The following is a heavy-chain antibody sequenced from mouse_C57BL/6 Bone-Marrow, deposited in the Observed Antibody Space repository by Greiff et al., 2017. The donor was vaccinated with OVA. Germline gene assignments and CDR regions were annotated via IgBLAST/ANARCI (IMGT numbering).Heavy chain of an antibody. J-gene: IGHJ4*01. V-gene: IGHV1-82*01. CDR1: GYAFSSSW. Sequence: VQLQQSGPELVKPGASVKISCKASGYAFSSSWMNWVKQRPGKGLEWIGRIYPGDGDTNYNEKFKGKATLTADKSSSTAYMQLSSLTSEDSAVYFCARGRVGAMDYWGQGTSVTVSS. CDR2: IYPGDGDT. D-gene: IGHD1-1*01. CDR3: ARGRVGAMDY.